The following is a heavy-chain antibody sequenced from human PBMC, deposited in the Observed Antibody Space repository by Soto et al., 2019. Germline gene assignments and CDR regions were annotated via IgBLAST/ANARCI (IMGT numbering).Heavy chain of an antibody. Sequence: PSETLSLTCTVSGGSICGYYWGWIRQPPGKRLEWIGYIYYTGSTNYNPSLRSRVTISKDTSKNQFSLKLSSVTAADTAVYYCARYPRLDYWGQGTLVTVSS. CDR3: ARYPRLDY. CDR1: GGSICGYY. J-gene: IGHJ4*02. CDR2: IYYTGST. V-gene: IGHV4-59*08.